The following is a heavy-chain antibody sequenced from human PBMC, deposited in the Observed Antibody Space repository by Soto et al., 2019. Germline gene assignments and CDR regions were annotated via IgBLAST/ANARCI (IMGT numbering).Heavy chain of an antibody. Sequence: SVKVSCKASGGTFSSYAISWVRQAPGQGLEWMGGIIPIFGTANYAQKFQGRVTITADESTSTAYMELSSLRSEDTAVYYCARDYGDYDFWSGPPNWFDPWGQGTLVTVSS. V-gene: IGHV1-69*13. D-gene: IGHD3-3*01. CDR2: IIPIFGTA. CDR3: ARDYGDYDFWSGPPNWFDP. CDR1: GGTFSSYA. J-gene: IGHJ5*02.